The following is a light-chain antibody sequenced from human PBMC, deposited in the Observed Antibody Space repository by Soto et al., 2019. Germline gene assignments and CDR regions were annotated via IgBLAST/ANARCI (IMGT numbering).Light chain of an antibody. V-gene: IGKV1-39*01. CDR3: QQYKSYLRT. J-gene: IGKJ5*01. Sequence: DIKLAQSPSSLSASVLYIVTITFLASQSISSYLNWYQQKPGKAPKLLIYAASSLQSGVPSRFSGRGSGTEFTLTINSLQPEDFATYYCQQYKSYLRTFGQRTRLEI. CDR1: QSISSY. CDR2: AAS.